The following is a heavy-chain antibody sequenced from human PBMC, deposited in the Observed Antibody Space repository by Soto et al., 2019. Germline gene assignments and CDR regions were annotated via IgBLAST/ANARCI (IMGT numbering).Heavy chain of an antibody. CDR2: IASKTESEPT. V-gene: IGHV3-73*02. Sequence: DVQLVESEGGLVQPGGSLELSCAASGFTLSDSSVNWVRQGSGKGLEWVGRIASKTESEPTVYAASVKGRITVARDDSKNTVYLQMGSLKTEDTAVYYCMSWYARSSSEQWGQGALVTVSS. CDR3: MSWYARSSSEQ. J-gene: IGHJ4*02. D-gene: IGHD6-6*01. CDR1: GFTLSDSS.